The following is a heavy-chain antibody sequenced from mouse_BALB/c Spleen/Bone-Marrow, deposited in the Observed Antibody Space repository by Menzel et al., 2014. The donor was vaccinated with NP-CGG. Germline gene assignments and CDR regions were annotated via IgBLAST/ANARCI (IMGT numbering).Heavy chain of an antibody. CDR2: IYPSDSYT. CDR3: TRGTGNAMDY. Sequence: QVQLQQSGAELVRPGASVKLSCKASGYTFXSYWINWVKQRPGQGLEWIGNIYPSDSYTNYNQKFKDKATLTVDKSSSTAYMQLSSPTSEDSAVYYCTRGTGNAMDYWGQGASVTVSS. D-gene: IGHD3-3*01. J-gene: IGHJ4*01. V-gene: IGHV1-69*02. CDR1: GYTFXSYW.